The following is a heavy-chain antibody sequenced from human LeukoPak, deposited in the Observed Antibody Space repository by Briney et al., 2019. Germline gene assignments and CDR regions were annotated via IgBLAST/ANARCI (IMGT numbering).Heavy chain of an antibody. CDR3: ARGLSFKRYYYDSSGYYYFDY. V-gene: IGHV4-34*01. J-gene: IGHJ4*02. Sequence: SETLSLTCAVYGGSFSGYYWSWIRQPPGKGLEWIGEINHSGGTNYNPSLKSRVTISVDTSKNQFSLKLSSVTAADTAVYYCARGLSFKRYYYDSSGYYYFDYWGQGTLVTVSS. CDR2: INHSGGT. D-gene: IGHD3-22*01. CDR1: GGSFSGYY.